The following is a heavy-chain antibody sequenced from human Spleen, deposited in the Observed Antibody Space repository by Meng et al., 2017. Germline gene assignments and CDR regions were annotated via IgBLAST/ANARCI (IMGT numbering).Heavy chain of an antibody. CDR2: IYYSGST. Sequence: GSLRLSCTVSGGSITNYYWSWIRQPPGKGLEWIGYIYYSGSTNYNPSLKSRVTISVDTSKNLLSLKLSSVTAADTAVYYCARSPPGYDGLWGQGTLVTVSS. V-gene: IGHV4-59*01. CDR1: GGSITNYY. D-gene: IGHD3-22*01. CDR3: ARSPPGYDGL. J-gene: IGHJ4*02.